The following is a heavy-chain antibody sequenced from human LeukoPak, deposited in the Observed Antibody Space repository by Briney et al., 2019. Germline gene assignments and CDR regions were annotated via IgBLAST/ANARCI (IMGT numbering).Heavy chain of an antibody. CDR2: MNRDGSEK. D-gene: IGHD3-16*01. Sequence: GGSLRLPCAASGFTFSYHCMTWVRQAPGKGLEWVANMNRDGSEKNYVDSIKGRYTISRDNAANSLYLQMNSLRVEDTAVYYCARDGGIIRFGGQDVWGQGTTVIVS. V-gene: IGHV3-7*01. CDR1: GFTFSYHC. J-gene: IGHJ6*02. CDR3: ARDGGIIRFGGQDV.